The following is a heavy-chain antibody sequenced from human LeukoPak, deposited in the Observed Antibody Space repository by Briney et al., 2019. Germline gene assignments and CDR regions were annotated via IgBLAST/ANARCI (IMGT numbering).Heavy chain of an antibody. D-gene: IGHD1-26*01. CDR2: IWYDGSNK. CDR3: ARGSGSYDY. CDR1: GFTFSSYG. Sequence: GRSLRLSCAASGFTFSSYGMHRVRQAPGKGLEWVAVIWYDGSNKYYADSVKGRFTISRDNSKNTLYLQMNRLRAEDTAVYYCARGSGSYDYWGQGTLVTVSS. J-gene: IGHJ4*02. V-gene: IGHV3-33*01.